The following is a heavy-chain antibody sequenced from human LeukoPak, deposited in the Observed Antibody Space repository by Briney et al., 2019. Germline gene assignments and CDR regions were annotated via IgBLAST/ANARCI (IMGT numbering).Heavy chain of an antibody. V-gene: IGHV3-23*01. CDR2: ISGSGGST. Sequence: GGSLRLSCAASGFTFSSYAMSWVRPAPGKGLEWVSAISGSGGSTYYADSVKGRFTISRDNSKNTLYLQMNSLRAEDTAVYYCAKDLGYCSGGSCYRSGLFDYWAREPWSPSPQ. D-gene: IGHD2-15*01. CDR3: AKDLGYCSGGSCYRSGLFDY. J-gene: IGHJ4*02. CDR1: GFTFSSYA.